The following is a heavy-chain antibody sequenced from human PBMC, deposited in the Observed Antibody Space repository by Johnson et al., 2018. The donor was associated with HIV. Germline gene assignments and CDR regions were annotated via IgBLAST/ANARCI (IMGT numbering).Heavy chain of an antibody. J-gene: IGHJ3*02. CDR1: GFTFSSYA. CDR3: ARAHYSDSSGHWGTGAFDI. Sequence: QVQLVESGGGVVQPGRSLRLSCAASGFTFSSYAMHWVRKAPGKGLEWVAIISYDGSSKYYADSVKGRFTISRDNSKNTLYLQMNSLRGEDAAVYHCARAHYSDSSGHWGTGAFDIWGQVTMVTVSS. CDR2: ISYDGSSK. D-gene: IGHD3-22*01. V-gene: IGHV3-30-3*01.